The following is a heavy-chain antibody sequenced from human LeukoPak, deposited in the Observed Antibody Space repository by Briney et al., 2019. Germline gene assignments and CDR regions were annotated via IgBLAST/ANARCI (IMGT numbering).Heavy chain of an antibody. Sequence: TGGSLRLTCAASGFTFSNYAMHWVRQAQGTGLEWVALISYDGSSIRYADSVRGRFTISRDNSKNTLYLEVSSLRADDTAVYYCVRDDSTGGSGWYYDSWGQGTLLTVSS. J-gene: IGHJ5*01. D-gene: IGHD6-19*01. V-gene: IGHV3-30*04. CDR3: VRDDSTGGSGWYYDS. CDR2: ISYDGSSI. CDR1: GFTFSNYA.